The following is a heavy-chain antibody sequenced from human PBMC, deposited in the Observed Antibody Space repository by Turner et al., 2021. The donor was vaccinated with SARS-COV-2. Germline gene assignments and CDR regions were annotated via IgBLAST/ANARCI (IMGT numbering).Heavy chain of an antibody. V-gene: IGHV4-34*01. Sequence: VQLLQWDAGLFKPSETLSLTCGVYGGSFSGYYWSWTRQPPGKGLEGIGEIYHGGSTNYNPSLKSRVTISVDTSKKQFSLELRSVTAADTVVYYCARRWGGILTGYSFDPWGQGTLVTVSS. CDR2: IYHGGST. D-gene: IGHD3-9*01. CDR1: GGSFSGYY. J-gene: IGHJ5*02. CDR3: ARRWGGILTGYSFDP.